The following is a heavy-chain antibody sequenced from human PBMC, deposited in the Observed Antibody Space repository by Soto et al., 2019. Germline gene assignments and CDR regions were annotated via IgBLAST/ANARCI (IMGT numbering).Heavy chain of an antibody. CDR3: AKVFTLAGPDI. J-gene: IGHJ3*02. D-gene: IGHD6-19*01. CDR1: GFTFSSYA. CDR2: ISWNSGSI. V-gene: IGHV3-9*01. Sequence: GGSLRLSCAPSGFTFSSYAMSWVRQAPGKGLERVSGISWNSGSIGYADSVKGRFTISRDNAKNSLYLQMNSLRAEDTALYYYAKVFTLAGPDIWGQGTMVTVSS.